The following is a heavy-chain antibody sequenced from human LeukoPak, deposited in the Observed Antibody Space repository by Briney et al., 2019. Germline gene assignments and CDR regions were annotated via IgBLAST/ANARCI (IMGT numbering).Heavy chain of an antibody. CDR2: IKQDGSEK. Sequence: GGSLRLSCAASGFTFSSYWMSWVRQAPGKGLEWVANIKQDGSEKYYVDSVKGRFTISRDNAKNSLYLQMNSLRAEETAVYYCARSGIQQYCSGGSCYWYYFDYWGQGTLVTVSS. CDR1: GFTFSSYW. V-gene: IGHV3-7*01. J-gene: IGHJ4*02. D-gene: IGHD2-15*01. CDR3: ARSGIQQYCSGGSCYWYYFDY.